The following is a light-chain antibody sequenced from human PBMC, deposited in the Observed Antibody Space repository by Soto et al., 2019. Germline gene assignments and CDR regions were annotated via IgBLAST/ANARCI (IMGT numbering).Light chain of an antibody. CDR3: AAWDDSVPGVV. J-gene: IGLJ2*01. CDR2: IND. V-gene: IGLV1-44*01. CDR1: SSNIGSYT. Sequence: QSVLTQPPSASGTPGQRVTISCSGSSSNIGSYTVNWYQQLPGAAPKLLIYINDQRPSGVPDRVSGSKAGTSASLAISGLQSEDEADSYCAAWDDSVPGVVFGGGTKVTVL.